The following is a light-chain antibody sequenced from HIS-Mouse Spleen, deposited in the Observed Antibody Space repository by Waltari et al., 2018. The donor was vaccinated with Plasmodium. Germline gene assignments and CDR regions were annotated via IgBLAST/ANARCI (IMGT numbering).Light chain of an antibody. CDR3: YSAADNNRV. CDR2: KGS. J-gene: IGLJ3*02. CDR1: VLAKKY. V-gene: IGLV3-27*01. Sequence: SYELTQPSSVSVSPGQTARITCSGDVLAKKYARWFQQKQGQAPGLVIYKGSERPSGIPGRFSGSISGTTVTLTIGGAQVEDEADYYCYSAADNNRVFGGGTKLTVL.